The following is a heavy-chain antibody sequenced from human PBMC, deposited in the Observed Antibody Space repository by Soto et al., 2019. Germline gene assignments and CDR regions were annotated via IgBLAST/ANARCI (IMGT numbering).Heavy chain of an antibody. CDR3: ARGILGSGTANDP. CDR2: IIGDGLYT. J-gene: IGHJ5*02. CDR1: GFTFSNYW. V-gene: IGHV3-74*03. D-gene: IGHD3-10*01. Sequence: EVQLVESGGGLVQPGGSLILSCAASGFTFSNYWMVWVRQAPRKGLVWVSRIIGDGLYTTYADSVKGRFTMSRDNAKNTVYLQMNSLRVEDTAVYYCARGILGSGTANDPWGQGTLVTVSS.